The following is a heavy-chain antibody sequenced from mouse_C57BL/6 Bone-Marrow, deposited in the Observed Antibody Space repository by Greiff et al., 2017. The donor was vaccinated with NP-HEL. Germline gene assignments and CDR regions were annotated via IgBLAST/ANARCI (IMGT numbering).Heavy chain of an antibody. Sequence: VQLKESGPELVKPGASVKISCKASGYAFSSSWMNWVKQRPGKGLEWIGRIYPGDGDTNYNGKFKGKATLTADKSSSTAYMQLSSLTSEDSAVYFCASSNYDGSSLWYFDVWGTGTTVTVSS. CDR3: ASSNYDGSSLWYFDV. D-gene: IGHD1-1*01. CDR2: IYPGDGDT. V-gene: IGHV1-82*01. CDR1: GYAFSSSW. J-gene: IGHJ1*03.